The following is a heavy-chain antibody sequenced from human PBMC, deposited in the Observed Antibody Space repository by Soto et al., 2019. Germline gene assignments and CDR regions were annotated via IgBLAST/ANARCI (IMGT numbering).Heavy chain of an antibody. V-gene: IGHV3-23*01. J-gene: IGHJ4*02. CDR2: NSGSGSGVNT. D-gene: IGHD2-15*01. Sequence: EVHLLDSGGNLIQPEGTLTLSCAASGFTVSNYAMSWVRQAPGKGLEWVAANSGSGSGVNTYYADSVKGRFTISRDNSKNTLYLQMNSLSAEDTAVFYGEKDKALGGGSGDSDWGQGTLVTVSS. CDR1: GFTVSNYA. CDR3: EKDKALGGGSGDSD.